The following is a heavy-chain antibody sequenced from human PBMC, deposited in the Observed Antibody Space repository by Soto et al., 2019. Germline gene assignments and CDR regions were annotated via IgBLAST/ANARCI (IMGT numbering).Heavy chain of an antibody. V-gene: IGHV3-33*01. CDR2: IWYDGSNK. D-gene: IGHD6-13*01. CDR3: AIASYSSSWYDAFDI. CDR1: GFTFSSYG. Sequence: QVQLLESGGGVVQPGRSLRLSCAASGFTFSSYGMHWVRQARGKGLEWVAVIWYDGSNKYYADSVKGRITIARNNSTNTLDLQTNSLRAEDTAVYYCAIASYSSSWYDAFDIWGQGTIVTVS. J-gene: IGHJ3*02.